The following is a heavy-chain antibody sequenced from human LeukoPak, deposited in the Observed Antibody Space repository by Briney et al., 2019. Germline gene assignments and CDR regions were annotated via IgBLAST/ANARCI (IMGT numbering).Heavy chain of an antibody. Sequence: GGSLRLSCAASGFAFSSYAMSWVRQAPGKGLEWVSAISGSGGSTYYADSVKGRFTISRDNSKNTLYLQMNSLRAEDTAVYYCARDSYDFWSGYYEPWSPDYWGQGTLVTVSS. D-gene: IGHD3-3*01. CDR3: ARDSYDFWSGYYEPWSPDY. CDR2: ISGSGGST. CDR1: GFAFSSYA. J-gene: IGHJ4*02. V-gene: IGHV3-23*01.